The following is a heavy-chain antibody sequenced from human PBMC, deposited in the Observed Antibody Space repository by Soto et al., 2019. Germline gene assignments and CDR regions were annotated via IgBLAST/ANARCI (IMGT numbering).Heavy chain of an antibody. CDR2: IYYSGST. V-gene: IGHV4-31*03. J-gene: IGHJ4*02. Sequence: SETLSLTCTVSGGSISSGGYYWSWVRQHPGKGLEWIGYIYYSGSTYYNPSLESRVTISVDTSKNQFSLKLSSVTAADTAVYYCATYGGNTEGNYFDYWGQGTLVTVSS. CDR1: GGSISSGGYY. D-gene: IGHD4-17*01. CDR3: ATYGGNTEGNYFDY.